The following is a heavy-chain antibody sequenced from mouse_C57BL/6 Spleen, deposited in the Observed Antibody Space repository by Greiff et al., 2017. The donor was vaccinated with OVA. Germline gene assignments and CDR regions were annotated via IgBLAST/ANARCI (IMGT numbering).Heavy chain of an antibody. CDR1: GYTFTSYW. CDR3: ARSAVVEGGYAMDY. Sequence: QVQLQQPGAELVRPGTSVKLSCKASGYTFTSYWMHWVKQRPGQGLEWIGVIDPSDSYTNYNQKFKGKATLTVDTSSSTAYMQLSSLTSEDSAVYYCARSAVVEGGYAMDYWGQGTSVTVAS. D-gene: IGHD1-1*01. J-gene: IGHJ4*01. CDR2: IDPSDSYT. V-gene: IGHV1-59*01.